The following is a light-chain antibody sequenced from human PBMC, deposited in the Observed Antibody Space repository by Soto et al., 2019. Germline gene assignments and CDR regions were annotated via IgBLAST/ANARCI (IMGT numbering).Light chain of an antibody. V-gene: IGKV3-20*01. CDR2: GAS. J-gene: IGKJ2*01. CDR1: KSVSSSY. Sequence: EIVLTQSPGTLSLSPGERATLSCRASKSVSSSYLAWYQQKPGQAPRLLIYGASSRATGIPDRFSGSGSGTDFPLTISRLEPEDFAVYYCQQYGSSPYTFGQGTKPEIK. CDR3: QQYGSSPYT.